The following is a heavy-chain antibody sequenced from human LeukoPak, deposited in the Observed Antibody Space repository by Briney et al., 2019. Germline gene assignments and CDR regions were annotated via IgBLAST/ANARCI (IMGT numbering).Heavy chain of an antibody. Sequence: SETLSLICAVYGGSFSGYYWSWIRQPPGKGLEWIGEINHSGSTNYNPSLKSRVTISVDTSKNQFSLKLSSVTAADTAVYYCARGSYRVVPAAALYYYYYMDVWGKGTTVTVSS. D-gene: IGHD2-2*01. CDR3: ARGSYRVVPAAALYYYYYMDV. V-gene: IGHV4-34*01. CDR2: INHSGST. J-gene: IGHJ6*03. CDR1: GGSFSGYY.